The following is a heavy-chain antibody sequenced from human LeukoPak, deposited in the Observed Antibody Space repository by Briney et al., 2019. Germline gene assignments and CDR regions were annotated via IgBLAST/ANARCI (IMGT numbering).Heavy chain of an antibody. D-gene: IGHD1/OR15-1a*01. Sequence: GESLRLSCAASGFTFSNSWMQWVRQVPGKGLECVSGISGNGATTSYADSVNGRFTIFKDNSKNTLYLQMDSLRAEDTAVYYCGRTLYGGMDVWGQGATVTVSS. CDR3: GRTLYGGMDV. J-gene: IGHJ6*02. CDR1: GFTFSNSW. V-gene: IGHV3-23*01. CDR2: ISGNGATT.